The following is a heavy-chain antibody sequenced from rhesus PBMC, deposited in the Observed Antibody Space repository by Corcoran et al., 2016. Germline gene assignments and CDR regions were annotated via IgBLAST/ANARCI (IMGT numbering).Heavy chain of an antibody. Sequence: QVQLQESGPGLVKPSETLSLTCAVSRGSFIVSSYGSWFSYPTAKGLEWIGCLYGSCRRTYYNPSLKSRVTISTDTSKHQFSLKLSSVTAADTAVYYCASGRSWSRGVLPNWGQGVLVTVSS. CDR1: RGSFIVSSY. V-gene: IGHV4S7*01. D-gene: IGHD6-13*01. J-gene: IGHJ4*01. CDR3: ASGRSWSRGVLPN. CDR2: LYGSCRRT.